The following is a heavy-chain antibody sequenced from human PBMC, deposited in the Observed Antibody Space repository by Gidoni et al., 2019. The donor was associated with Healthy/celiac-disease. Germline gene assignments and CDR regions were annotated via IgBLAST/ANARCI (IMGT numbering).Heavy chain of an antibody. Sequence: QVQLVQSGAEVKKPGSSVKVSCKASEGTFSSYAISWVRQAPGQGLEWMVGIIPIFGTANYAQKLQGRVTSTADESTSTAYMELSSRRSEDTAVYYCARDWWDYDSSGYYSYYGMDVWGQGTTVTVSS. CDR3: ARDWWDYDSSGYYSYYGMDV. CDR2: IIPIFGTA. D-gene: IGHD3-22*01. CDR1: EGTFSSYA. J-gene: IGHJ6*02. V-gene: IGHV1-69*01.